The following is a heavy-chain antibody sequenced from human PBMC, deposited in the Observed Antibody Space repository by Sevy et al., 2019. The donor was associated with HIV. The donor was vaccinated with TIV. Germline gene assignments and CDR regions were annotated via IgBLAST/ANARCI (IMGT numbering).Heavy chain of an antibody. CDR2: IRYDGSNE. CDR1: GFTFSNHA. Sequence: GGSLRLSCAASGFTFSNHAMHWVRQAPGKGLEWVAFIRYDGSNEYYADSVKGRFTISRDNSKNTLDLQMNSLRPEDTAVYYCAKGRKVLLVIYAIPFDVFDIWGQGTMVTVSS. D-gene: IGHD2-8*02. V-gene: IGHV3-30*02. CDR3: AKGRKVLLVIYAIPFDVFDI. J-gene: IGHJ3*02.